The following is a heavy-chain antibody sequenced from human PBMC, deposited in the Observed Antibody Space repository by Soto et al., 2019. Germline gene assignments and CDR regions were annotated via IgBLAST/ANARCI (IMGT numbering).Heavy chain of an antibody. Sequence: PSETLSLTCTVSGGSISSYYWSWIRQPPGKGLEWIGYIYYSGSTNYNPSLKSRVTISVDTFKNQFSLKLSSVTAADTAVYYCARDQGGDILTGYYPDYYYGMDVWGQGTTVTV. J-gene: IGHJ6*02. D-gene: IGHD3-9*01. CDR3: ARDQGGDILTGYYPDYYYGMDV. CDR1: GGSISSYY. V-gene: IGHV4-59*01. CDR2: IYYSGST.